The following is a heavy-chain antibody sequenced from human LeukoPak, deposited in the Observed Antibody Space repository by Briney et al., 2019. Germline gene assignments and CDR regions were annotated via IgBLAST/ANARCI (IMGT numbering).Heavy chain of an antibody. CDR2: IYYTGST. J-gene: IGHJ4*02. CDR1: GGSISGYY. D-gene: IGHD5-18*01. V-gene: IGHV4-59*01. CDR3: ARGSSRLSGYSSS. Sequence: SETLSLTCTVSGGSISGYYWSWIRQPPGKGLEWIGYIYYTGSTNYNPSLKSRVSISVDASKNQFSLNVSSVTAADTAVYYCARGSSRLSGYSSSWGQGTLVTVSS.